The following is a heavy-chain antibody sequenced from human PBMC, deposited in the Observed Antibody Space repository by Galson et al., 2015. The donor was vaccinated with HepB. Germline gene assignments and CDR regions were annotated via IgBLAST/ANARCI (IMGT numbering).Heavy chain of an antibody. V-gene: IGHV3-9*01. Sequence: SLRLSCAASGFTFDDYAMHWVRQAPGKGLEWVSGISWNSGSIGYADSVKGRFTISRDNAKNSLYLQMNSLRAEDTALYYCAKEGIAVAGGLDYWGQGTLVTVSS. J-gene: IGHJ4*02. D-gene: IGHD6-19*01. CDR1: GFTFDDYA. CDR2: ISWNSGSI. CDR3: AKEGIAVAGGLDY.